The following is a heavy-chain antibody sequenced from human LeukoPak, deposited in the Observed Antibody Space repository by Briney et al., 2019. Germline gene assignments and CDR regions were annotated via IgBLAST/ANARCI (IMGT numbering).Heavy chain of an antibody. CDR1: GFTVSSSF. J-gene: IGHJ4*02. CDR2: IHRDDKT. D-gene: IGHD2-2*01. CDR3: AREVISTPSYFDY. Sequence: GGSLRLSCAASGFTVSSSFIYWVRWAPGKGLEWVSFIHRDDKTYYADSVKGRFTMSRDSSKNTLYLQMNSLGADDTAVYYCAREVISTPSYFDYWGQGILVTVSS. V-gene: IGHV3-53*01.